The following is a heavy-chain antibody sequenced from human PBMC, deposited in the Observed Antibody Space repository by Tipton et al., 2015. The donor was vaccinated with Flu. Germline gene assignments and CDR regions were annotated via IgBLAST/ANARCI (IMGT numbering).Heavy chain of an antibody. Sequence: SLRLSCAASGFTFSDYYMSWIRQAPGKGLEWVSYISSSGSTIYYADSVKGRFTISRDNAKNSLYLQMNSLRAEETAVYYCARVPVVAATRVGYYGMDVWGQGSTVTVSS. V-gene: IGHV3-11*01. CDR1: GFTFSDYY. D-gene: IGHD2-15*01. CDR2: ISSSGSTI. CDR3: ARVPVVAATRVGYYGMDV. J-gene: IGHJ6*02.